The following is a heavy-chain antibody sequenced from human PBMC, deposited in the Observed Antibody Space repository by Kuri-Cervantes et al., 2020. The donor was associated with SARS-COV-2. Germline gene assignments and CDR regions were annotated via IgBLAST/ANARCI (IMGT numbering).Heavy chain of an antibody. J-gene: IGHJ5*02. Sequence: ASVKVSCKVSGYTLTELSMHWVRQAPGKGLEWMGGFDPEDGETIYAQKFQGRVTMTEDTSTDTAYMELSSLRSEDTAVYYCATKGGGGLRFLEWLWGPWFDPWGQGTLVTVSS. V-gene: IGHV1-24*01. CDR2: FDPEDGET. CDR1: GYTLTELS. CDR3: ATKGGGGLRFLEWLWGPWFDP. D-gene: IGHD3-3*01.